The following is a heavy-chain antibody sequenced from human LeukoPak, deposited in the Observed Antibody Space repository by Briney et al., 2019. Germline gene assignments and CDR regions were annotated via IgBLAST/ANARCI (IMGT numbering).Heavy chain of an antibody. CDR3: ARHVGRGTQIYYMDV. CDR1: GGSISSDNYY. D-gene: IGHD3-16*01. Sequence: SETLSLTCTVSGGSISSDNYYWGWIRQSPGKGLEWIGSISYSGSTYYNPSLKSRVTISEDTSKNQVSLKVSSVTAANTAVYYCARHVGRGTQIYYMDVWGKGTTVTVSS. CDR2: ISYSGST. V-gene: IGHV4-39*07. J-gene: IGHJ6*03.